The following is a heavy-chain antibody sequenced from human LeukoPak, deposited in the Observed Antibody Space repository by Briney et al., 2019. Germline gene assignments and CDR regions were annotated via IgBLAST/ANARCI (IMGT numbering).Heavy chain of an antibody. CDR1: GVSLAVFGGSIGSSSYF. CDR3: ARDSYYDSSGHAP. J-gene: IGHJ5*02. CDR2: IHYSGST. D-gene: IGHD3-22*01. Sequence: SETLSLTCTLSGVSLAVFGGSIGSSSYFWAWVRQPPGKGLEWIGSIHYSGSTYYNPSLKSRVTISIDTSKNQFSLKLSSVAAADTAVYYCARDSYYDSSGHAPWGQGTLVTVSS. V-gene: IGHV4-39*07.